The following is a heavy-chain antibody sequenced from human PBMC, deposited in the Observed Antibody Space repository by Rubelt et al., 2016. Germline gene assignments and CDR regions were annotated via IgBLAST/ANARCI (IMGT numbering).Heavy chain of an antibody. CDR2: INAGNGNT. D-gene: IGHD3-16*01. V-gene: IGHV1-3*01. Sequence: QVQLVQSGAVVKKPGASVKVSCKASGYTFTSYAMHWVRQAPGQRLEWMGWINAGNGNTKYSQKFQGRVTITRDTAASTANMELSRLRSEATAVYYCARKGYGYGMDVWGQGTTVTVSS. J-gene: IGHJ6*02. CDR3: ARKGYGYGMDV. CDR1: GYTFTSYA.